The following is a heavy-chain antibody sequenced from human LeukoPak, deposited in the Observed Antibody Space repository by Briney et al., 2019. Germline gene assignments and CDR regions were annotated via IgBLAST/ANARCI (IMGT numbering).Heavy chain of an antibody. D-gene: IGHD7-27*01. CDR1: GFTFSDYS. CDR2: IRSSGSGI. Sequence: GGSLRLSCAASGFTFSDYSMNWVRQAPGKGLEWVSNIRSSGSGIYYADSVKGRFTISRDNAKNSLYLKMNSLRAEDTAFYYCARDLNWGFDYWGQGALVTVSS. J-gene: IGHJ4*02. CDR3: ARDLNWGFDY. V-gene: IGHV3-48*04.